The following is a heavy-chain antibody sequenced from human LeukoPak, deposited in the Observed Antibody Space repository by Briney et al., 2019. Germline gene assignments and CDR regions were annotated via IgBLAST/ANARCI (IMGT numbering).Heavy chain of an antibody. V-gene: IGHV3-7*01. CDR3: VAGYSSGWYVSMVDWFDP. D-gene: IGHD6-19*01. Sequence: GGSLRLSCAASGFTFSSYWMSWVRQAPGKGLEWVANIKQDGSEKYYVDSVKGRFTISRDNAKNSLYLQMNSLRAEDTAVYYCVAGYSSGWYVSMVDWFDPWGRGTLVTVSS. J-gene: IGHJ5*02. CDR2: IKQDGSEK. CDR1: GFTFSSYW.